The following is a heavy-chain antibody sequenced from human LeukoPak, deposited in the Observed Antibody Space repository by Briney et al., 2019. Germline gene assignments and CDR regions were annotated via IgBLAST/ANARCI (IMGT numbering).Heavy chain of an antibody. CDR3: ATGRGGYYYDRSGYRTY. D-gene: IGHD3-22*01. CDR2: FDPEDGET. V-gene: IGHV1-24*01. J-gene: IGHJ4*02. CDR1: GYTLTELS. Sequence: GASVTVSCSVSGYTLTELSMHWVRQAPGKGLEWVGGFDPEDGETIYEQTFQGRVPMTEDTATDTAYVELSSLRSEDTAVYYCATGRGGYYYDRSGYRTYWGQGTLVSVSS.